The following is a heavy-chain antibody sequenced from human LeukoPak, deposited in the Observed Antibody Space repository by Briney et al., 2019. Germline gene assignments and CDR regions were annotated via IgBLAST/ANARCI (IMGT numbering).Heavy chain of an antibody. CDR3: ARVYYYDSSGYWVYYFDY. Sequence: KPSDTLSLTCTVSGGSISSYYWSWIRQPPGKGLEWIGYIYYSGSTNYNPSLKSRVTISVDTSKNQFSLKLSSVTAADTAVYYCARVYYYDSSGYWVYYFDYWGQGTLVTVSS. CDR1: GGSISSYY. CDR2: IYYSGST. V-gene: IGHV4-59*01. D-gene: IGHD3-22*01. J-gene: IGHJ4*02.